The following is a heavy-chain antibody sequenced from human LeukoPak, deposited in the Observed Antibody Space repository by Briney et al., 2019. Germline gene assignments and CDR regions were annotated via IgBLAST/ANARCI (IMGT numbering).Heavy chain of an antibody. V-gene: IGHV1-8*01. Sequence: ASVKVSCKASGYTFTSYDINWVRQATGQGLEWMGWMNPNSGNTGYAQKFQGRVTMTRNTSISTAYMELSSLRSEDTAVYYCARDYSSSWYTLRYYYYGMVVWGQGTTVTVSS. CDR3: ARDYSSSWYTLRYYYYGMVV. CDR2: MNPNSGNT. CDR1: GYTFTSYD. J-gene: IGHJ6*02. D-gene: IGHD6-13*01.